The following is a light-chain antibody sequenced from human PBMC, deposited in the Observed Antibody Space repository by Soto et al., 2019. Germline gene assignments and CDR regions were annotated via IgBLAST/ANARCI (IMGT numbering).Light chain of an antibody. Sequence: QSALTQPRSVSGSPGQSVTISCTGTSSDVGGYNYVSWYQQHPGKASKLMIYDVYKRPTGVPDRFSGSKSGNTASLTSSGLQADDEADCDTSPYAGGYTLPSVFGRGTKLTVL. CDR3: SPYAGGYTLPSV. CDR1: SSDVGGYNY. CDR2: DVY. V-gene: IGLV2-11*01. J-gene: IGLJ1*01.